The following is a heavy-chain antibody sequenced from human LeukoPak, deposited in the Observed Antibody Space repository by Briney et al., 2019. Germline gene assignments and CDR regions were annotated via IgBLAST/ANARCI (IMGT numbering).Heavy chain of an antibody. V-gene: IGHV4-34*01. Sequence: SETLSLTCAVHGRSFSGYYWSLIRQPPGKGLEWIGEINHSGSTNYNPSLKSRVTISVDTSKNQFSLKLSSVTAADTAVYYCARGRGGYWLYYFDYWGQGTLVTVSS. D-gene: IGHD2-21*02. CDR2: INHSGST. J-gene: IGHJ4*02. CDR3: ARGRGGYWLYYFDY. CDR1: GRSFSGYY.